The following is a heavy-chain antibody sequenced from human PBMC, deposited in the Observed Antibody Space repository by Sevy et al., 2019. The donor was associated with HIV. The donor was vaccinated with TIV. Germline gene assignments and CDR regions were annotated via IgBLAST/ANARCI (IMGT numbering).Heavy chain of an antibody. CDR3: ARSMSWYASFDY. CDR1: GRTFSNYA. Sequence: ASVKVSCKASGRTFSNYAISWVRQAPGQGLEGMGGIIPMFGTANYEQKFQGRVTITADESTSTAYMELSSLRSEDTAVYYCARSMSWYASFDYWGQGTLVTVSS. V-gene: IGHV1-69*13. CDR2: IIPMFGTA. J-gene: IGHJ4*02. D-gene: IGHD6-13*01.